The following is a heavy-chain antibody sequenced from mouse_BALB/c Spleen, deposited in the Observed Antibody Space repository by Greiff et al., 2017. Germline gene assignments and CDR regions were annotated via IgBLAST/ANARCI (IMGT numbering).Heavy chain of an antibody. D-gene: IGHD1-2*01. CDR2: ISTYYGNT. CDR1: GYTFTDYA. CDR3: ARVTTATTLLAY. Sequence: QVQLKQSGPELVRPGVSVKISCKGSGYTFTDYAMHWVKQSHAKSLEWIGVISTYYGNTNYSQKFKGKATMTVDKSSSTAYMELARLTSEDSAIYYCARVTTATTLLAYWGQGTLVTVAA. J-gene: IGHJ3*01. V-gene: IGHV1-67*01.